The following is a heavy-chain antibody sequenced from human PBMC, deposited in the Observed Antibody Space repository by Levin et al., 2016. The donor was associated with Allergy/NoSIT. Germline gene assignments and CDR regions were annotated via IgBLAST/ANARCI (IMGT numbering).Heavy chain of an antibody. V-gene: IGHV3-21*01. Sequence: VRQCPGKGLEWVSSISSSSSYIYYADSVKGRFTISRDNAKNSLYLQMNSLRAEDTAVYYCARDPDYYGSGQGYYWGQGTLVTVSS. CDR3: ARDPDYYGSGQGYY. J-gene: IGHJ4*02. CDR2: ISSSSSYI. D-gene: IGHD3-10*01.